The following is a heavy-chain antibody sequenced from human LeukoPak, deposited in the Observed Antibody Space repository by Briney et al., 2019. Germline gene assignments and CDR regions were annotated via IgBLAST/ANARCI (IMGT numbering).Heavy chain of an antibody. V-gene: IGHV3-23*01. CDR2: ISGNSGST. CDR1: GFTFSSYA. D-gene: IGHD3-10*01. CDR3: AKAYGSGSYYDYYYYMDV. Sequence: GGSLRLSCAASGFTFSSYAMSWVRQAPGEGLEWVSAISGNSGSTYYADAVKGRFTISRDNSKSTLYLQMNSLRAEDTALYYCAKAYGSGSYYDYYYYMDVWGKGTTVTVSS. J-gene: IGHJ6*03.